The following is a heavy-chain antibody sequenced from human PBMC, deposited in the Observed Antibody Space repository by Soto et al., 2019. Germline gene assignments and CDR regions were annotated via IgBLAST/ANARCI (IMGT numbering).Heavy chain of an antibody. Sequence: QVQLVQSGAEVKKPGASVKLSCRTSGYTFTHYYIHWVRQAPGQGLEWLAIINPASGSTNYAQDFQGRVTLTMDTSTTTVYMELSGLRAEDTVIFYWARDLAAGDHWGQGTLVTVSS. CDR1: GYTFTHYY. V-gene: IGHV1-46*01. CDR2: INPASGST. D-gene: IGHD6-13*01. J-gene: IGHJ4*02. CDR3: ARDLAAGDH.